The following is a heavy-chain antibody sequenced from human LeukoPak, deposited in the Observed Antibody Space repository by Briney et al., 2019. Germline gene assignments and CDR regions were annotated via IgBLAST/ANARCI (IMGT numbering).Heavy chain of an antibody. CDR1: GFTVSSNY. CDR3: ASSMGDY. Sequence: PGGSLRLSCAVSGFTVSSNYMSWVRQAPGKGLEWVSVIYSGGSAYYADSVKGRFTISRDNSKNTLYLQMNSLRTEDTAVYYCASSMGDYWGQGTLVTVSS. V-gene: IGHV3-53*01. J-gene: IGHJ4*02. CDR2: IYSGGSA. D-gene: IGHD2-8*01.